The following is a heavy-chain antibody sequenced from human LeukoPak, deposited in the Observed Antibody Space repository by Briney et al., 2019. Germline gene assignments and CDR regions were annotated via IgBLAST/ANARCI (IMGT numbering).Heavy chain of an antibody. V-gene: IGHV1-8*03. Sequence: ASVKVSCKASGYTFTSYAMNWVRQATGQGLEWMGWMNPNSGNTGYAQKFQGRVTITRNTSISTAYMELSSLRSEDTAVYYCARAFYCSSTSCRSYYYYYMDVWGKGTTVTVSS. CDR3: ARAFYCSSTSCRSYYYYYMDV. CDR1: GYTFTSYA. D-gene: IGHD2-2*01. CDR2: MNPNSGNT. J-gene: IGHJ6*03.